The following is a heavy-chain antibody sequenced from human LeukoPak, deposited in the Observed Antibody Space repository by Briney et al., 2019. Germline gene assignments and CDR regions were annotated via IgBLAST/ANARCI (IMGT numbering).Heavy chain of an antibody. CDR3: ASYLYYYDSSGYYKLDY. CDR1: GGTFSSYA. D-gene: IGHD3-22*01. Sequence: ASVKVSCKASGGTFSSYAISWVRQAPGQGLEWMGVIIPIFGTANYAQKFQGRVTITADESTSTAYMQLSSLRSEDTAVYYCASYLYYYDSSGYYKLDYWGQGTLVTVSS. V-gene: IGHV1-69*13. J-gene: IGHJ4*02. CDR2: IIPIFGTA.